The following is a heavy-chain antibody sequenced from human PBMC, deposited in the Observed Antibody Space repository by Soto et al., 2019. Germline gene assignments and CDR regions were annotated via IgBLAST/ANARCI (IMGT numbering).Heavy chain of an antibody. Sequence: QVQLVESGGGVVQPGRSLRLSCVASGFTSSNYFMHWVRQAPGKGLEWVALISYDGSNSHYTDSVKGRFTISRDNSKNTLYVQMNSLRGEDTAVYFCARGDPYYGMDVWGQGTTVTVSS. CDR3: ARGDPYYGMDV. V-gene: IGHV3-30*04. CDR1: GFTSSNYF. J-gene: IGHJ6*02. CDR2: ISYDGSNS.